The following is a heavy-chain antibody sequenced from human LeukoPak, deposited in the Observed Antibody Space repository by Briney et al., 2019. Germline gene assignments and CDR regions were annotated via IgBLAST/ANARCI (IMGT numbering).Heavy chain of an antibody. CDR3: ARTYYYDSSGYYYGY. CDR2: IIPIFGTA. CDR1: GGTFSSYA. J-gene: IGHJ4*02. V-gene: IGHV1-69*05. Sequence: SVKVSCKASGGTFSSYAISWVRQAPGQGLEWMGGIIPIFGTANYAQKFQGRVTITTDESTSTAYMELSSLRSEDTAVYYCARTYYYDSSGYYYGYWGQGTLVTVSS. D-gene: IGHD3-22*01.